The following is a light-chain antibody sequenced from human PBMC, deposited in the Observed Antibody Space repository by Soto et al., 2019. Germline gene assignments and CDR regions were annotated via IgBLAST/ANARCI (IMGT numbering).Light chain of an antibody. Sequence: QSVLTQPPSVSGAPGQTITISCTGSSSNIGAGYDVHWYQQLPGRAPKLLIYGNNNRPSGVPDRFSGSKSGTSVSLAITGLQAEDEAEYYCSSYTNINTRACVFGTGTKVTVL. V-gene: IGLV1-40*01. J-gene: IGLJ1*01. CDR3: SSYTNINTRACV. CDR2: GNN. CDR1: SSNIGAGYD.